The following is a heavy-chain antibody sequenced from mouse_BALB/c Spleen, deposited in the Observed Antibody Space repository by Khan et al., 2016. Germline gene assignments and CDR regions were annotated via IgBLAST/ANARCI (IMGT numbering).Heavy chain of an antibody. J-gene: IGHJ3*01. V-gene: IGHV9-3-1*01. CDR3: ARPDYGSSRGFAY. D-gene: IGHD1-1*01. CDR1: GYTFTNYG. Sequence: QIQLVQSGPELKKPGETVRISCKASGYTFTNYGMNWVKQAPGKGLKWVGWINTYTGEPTYADDFKGRFAFSLETSASTAYLQINNLKNEDTATYFCARPDYGSSRGFAYWGQGTLVTVSA. CDR2: INTYTGEP.